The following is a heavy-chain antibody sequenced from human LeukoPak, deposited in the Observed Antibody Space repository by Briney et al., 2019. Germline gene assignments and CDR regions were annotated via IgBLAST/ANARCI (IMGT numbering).Heavy chain of an antibody. J-gene: IGHJ4*02. Sequence: GRSLRLSCAASGFTFSSYGMHWVRQAPGKGLEWVAVISYDGSNKYYADSVKGRFTISRDNSKNTLYLQMNSLRAEDTAVYYCAKGHEADLAGATNYFDYWGQGTLVTVSS. CDR2: ISYDGSNK. CDR3: AKGHEADLAGATNYFDY. CDR1: GFTFSSYG. V-gene: IGHV3-30*18. D-gene: IGHD1-26*01.